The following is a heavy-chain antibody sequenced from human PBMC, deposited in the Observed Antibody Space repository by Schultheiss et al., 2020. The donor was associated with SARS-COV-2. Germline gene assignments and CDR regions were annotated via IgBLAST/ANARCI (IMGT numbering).Heavy chain of an antibody. CDR3: ASTIRDLGATTEDYFDY. CDR1: GFTFSSYA. CDR2: IYYSGST. V-gene: IGHV4-31*02. D-gene: IGHD1-26*01. J-gene: IGHJ4*02. Sequence: LRLSCAASGFTFSSYAMSWVRQAPGKGLEWIGYIYYSGSTYYNPSLKSRVTISVDTSKNQFSLKLSSVTAADTAVYYCASTIRDLGATTEDYFDYWGQGTLVTVSS.